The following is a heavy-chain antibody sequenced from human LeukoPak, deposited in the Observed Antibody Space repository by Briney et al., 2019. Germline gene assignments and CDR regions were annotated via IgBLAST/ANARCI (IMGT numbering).Heavy chain of an antibody. Sequence: GGSLRLSCAASGFTFSSYSMNWVRQAPGKGLEWVSSISSSSSYIYYADSVKGRFTISRDNAKNSLYLQMSSLRAEDTAVYYCATESSRSSAYWGQGTLVTVSS. CDR3: ATESSRSSAY. D-gene: IGHD6-6*01. J-gene: IGHJ4*02. CDR2: ISSSSSYI. V-gene: IGHV3-21*01. CDR1: GFTFSSYS.